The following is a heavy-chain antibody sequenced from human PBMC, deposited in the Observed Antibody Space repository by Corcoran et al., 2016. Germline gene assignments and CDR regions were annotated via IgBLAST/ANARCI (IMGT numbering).Heavy chain of an antibody. Sequence: QVQLQQWGAGLLKPSETLSLTCAVYGGSFSGYYWSWIRQPPGKGLEWIGEINHSGSTNYNPSLKSRVTISVDTSKNQFSLKLSSVTAADTAVYYCARGGRSQYYYDSSGHHFDYWGQGTLVTVSS. CDR2: INHSGST. CDR3: ARGGRSQYYYDSSGHHFDY. J-gene: IGHJ4*02. V-gene: IGHV4-34*01. D-gene: IGHD3-22*01. CDR1: GGSFSGYY.